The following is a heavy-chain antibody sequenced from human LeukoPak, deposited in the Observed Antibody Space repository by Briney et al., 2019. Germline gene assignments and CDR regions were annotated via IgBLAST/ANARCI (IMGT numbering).Heavy chain of an antibody. CDR3: AKEFYDSSGYYFPPFDY. J-gene: IGHJ4*02. Sequence: PGGSLRPSCAASGFTFSSYAMSWVRQAPGKGLEWVSAISGSGGSTYYADSVKGRFTISRDNSKNTLYLQMNSLRAEDTAVYYCAKEFYDSSGYYFPPFDYWGQGTPVTVSS. CDR2: ISGSGGST. D-gene: IGHD3-22*01. V-gene: IGHV3-23*01. CDR1: GFTFSSYA.